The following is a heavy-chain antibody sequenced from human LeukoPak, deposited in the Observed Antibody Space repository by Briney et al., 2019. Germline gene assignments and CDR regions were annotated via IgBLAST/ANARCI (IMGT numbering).Heavy chain of an antibody. CDR3: ARVGYCSSTSCLHFDY. CDR2: TYYRSKWYN. J-gene: IGHJ4*02. CDR1: GDSVSSNSAA. V-gene: IGHV6-1*01. D-gene: IGHD2-2*01. Sequence: SQTLSLTCAISGDSVSSNSAAWNWIRQSPSRGLEWLGRTYYRSKWYNDYAVSVKSRTTINPDTSKNQFSLQLNSVTPEDTAVYYCARVGYCSSTSCLHFDYWGQGTLVTVSS.